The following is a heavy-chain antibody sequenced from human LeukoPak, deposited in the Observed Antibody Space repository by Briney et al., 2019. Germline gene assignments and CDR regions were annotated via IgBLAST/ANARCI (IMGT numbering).Heavy chain of an antibody. D-gene: IGHD2-15*01. J-gene: IGHJ6*02. V-gene: IGHV4-30-2*01. CDR3: ARGWSHYYYYYGMDV. CDR2: IYHSGST. CDR1: GGSISSGGYS. Sequence: PSETLSLTCAVSGGSISSGGYSWSWIRQPPGKGLEWIGYIYHSGSTYYNPSLKSRVTISVDRSKNQFSLKLSSVTAADTAVYYCARGWSHYYYYYGMDVWGQGTTVTVSS.